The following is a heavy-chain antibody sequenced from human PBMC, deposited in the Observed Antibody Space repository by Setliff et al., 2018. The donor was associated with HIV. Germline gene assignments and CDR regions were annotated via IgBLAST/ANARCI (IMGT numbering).Heavy chain of an antibody. Sequence: SETLSLTCAVYDGSLSSYYWSWIRQSTGEGPEWIGEINDSGTTNYNPSLESRVTMLIDMSKNQLSLKLSSVTAADTAVYFCARGPIRYSSGVRWFLGVESWYSGIDYWGQGTRVTVSS. CDR2: INDSGTT. D-gene: IGHD2-15*01. CDR1: DGSLSSYY. J-gene: IGHJ4*02. V-gene: IGHV4-34*01. CDR3: ARGPIRYSSGVRWFLGVESWYSGIDY.